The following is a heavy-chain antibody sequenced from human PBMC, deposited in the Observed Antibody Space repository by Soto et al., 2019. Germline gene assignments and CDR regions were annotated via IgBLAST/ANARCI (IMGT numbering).Heavy chain of an antibody. CDR3: AKGAGYSYGYGLLDY. Sequence: EVQLLESGGGLVQPGGSLRLSCAASGFTFSSYTMSWVRQAPGKGLEWVPAISGSGGSTYYADSVKGRFTISRDNSKNTLYLQMNSLRAEDTAVYYCAKGAGYSYGYGLLDYWGQGTLVTVSS. CDR1: GFTFSSYT. D-gene: IGHD5-18*01. J-gene: IGHJ4*02. V-gene: IGHV3-23*01. CDR2: ISGSGGST.